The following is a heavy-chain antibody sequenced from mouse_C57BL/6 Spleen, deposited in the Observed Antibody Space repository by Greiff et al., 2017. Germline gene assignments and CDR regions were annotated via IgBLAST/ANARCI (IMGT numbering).Heavy chain of an antibody. CDR3: ARWDTTVRGPYAMDY. D-gene: IGHD1-1*01. J-gene: IGHJ4*01. CDR2: IYPGDGDT. V-gene: IGHV1-80*01. Sequence: QVQLQQSGAALVKPGASVKISCKASGYAFSSYWMNWVKQRPGKGLEWIGQIYPGDGDTNYNGKFKGKATLTADKSSSTAYMQLSSLTSEDSAVYFCARWDTTVRGPYAMDYWGQGTSVTVSS. CDR1: GYAFSSYW.